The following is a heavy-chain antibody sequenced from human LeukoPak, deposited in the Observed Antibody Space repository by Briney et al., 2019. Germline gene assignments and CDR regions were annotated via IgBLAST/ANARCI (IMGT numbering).Heavy chain of an antibody. CDR1: GLTSSSYG. D-gene: IGHD6-13*01. Sequence: GGSRKLSVAASGLTSSSYGMHGFRKAPAKGLEGVAVICYDGSNKYYADSVKGRFTISRDNSKNTLYLQMNSLRAEDTAVYYCARDCSSSWYWGGYYFDYWGQGTLVTVSS. CDR3: ARDCSSSWYWGGYYFDY. J-gene: IGHJ4*02. CDR2: ICYDGSNK. V-gene: IGHV3-33*01.